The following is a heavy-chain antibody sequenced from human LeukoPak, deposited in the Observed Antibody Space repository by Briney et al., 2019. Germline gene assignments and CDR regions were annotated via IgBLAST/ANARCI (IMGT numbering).Heavy chain of an antibody. CDR3: ARVADYYESSGYYYY. CDR1: GGSITSYY. J-gene: IGHJ4*02. Sequence: SETLSLTCTVSGGSITSYYWSWIRQPAGKGLEWVGRIYTSGSTNYNPSLKSRVTISVDTSKNQFSLKLSSVTAADTAVYYCARVADYYESSGYYYYWGQGTLVTVSS. D-gene: IGHD3-22*01. CDR2: IYTSGST. V-gene: IGHV4-4*07.